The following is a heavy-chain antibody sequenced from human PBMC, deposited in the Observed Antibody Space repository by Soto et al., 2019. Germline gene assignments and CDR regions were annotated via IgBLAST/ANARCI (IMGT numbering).Heavy chain of an antibody. D-gene: IGHD3-10*01. CDR2: IYWSGDE. CDR3: VGVLASSSVLAFDM. Sequence: QGTLKESGPTLVKPTQTLTLTCSFSGFSLSTSGVGVGWIRQPPGKALEWLAHIYWSGDEHYRPTLKSRLSLTMNTSKKQVVLSIAFVFHVDTATYYCVGVLASSSVLAFDMCGHGTNVTVCS. V-gene: IGHV2-5*01. CDR1: GFSLSTSGVG. J-gene: IGHJ3*02.